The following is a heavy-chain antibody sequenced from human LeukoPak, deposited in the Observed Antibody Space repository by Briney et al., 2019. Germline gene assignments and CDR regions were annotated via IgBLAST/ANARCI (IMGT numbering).Heavy chain of an antibody. CDR1: GFTFSSYA. V-gene: IGHV3-30-3*01. CDR3: ARAAMIRRYYFDY. CDR2: ISYDGSNK. D-gene: IGHD3-22*01. J-gene: IGHJ4*02. Sequence: GGSLRLSCAASGFTFSSYAMPWVRQAPGKGLEWVAVISYDGSNKYYADSVKGRFTISRDNSKNTLYLQMNSLRAEDTAVYYCARAAMIRRYYFDYWGQGTLVTVSS.